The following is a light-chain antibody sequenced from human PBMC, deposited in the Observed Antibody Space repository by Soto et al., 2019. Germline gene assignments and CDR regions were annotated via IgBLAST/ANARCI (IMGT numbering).Light chain of an antibody. CDR2: EVS. CDR3: CSYAGSSTFPYV. J-gene: IGLJ1*01. Sequence: QSVLTQPASVSVSPGQSITISCTGTSSDVGSYNLVSWYQHHPGKAPKLMTYEVSKRPSGVSNRFSGSKSGNTASLTISGLQAEDEADYYCCSYAGSSTFPYVFGTGTKVTVL. V-gene: IGLV2-23*02. CDR1: SSDVGSYNL.